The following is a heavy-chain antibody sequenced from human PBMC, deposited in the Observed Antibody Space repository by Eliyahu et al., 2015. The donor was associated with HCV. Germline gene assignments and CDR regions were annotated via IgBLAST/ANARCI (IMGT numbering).Heavy chain of an antibody. CDR2: INPSGGRT. CDR3: ARGLLEESSGGWFEP. V-gene: IGHV1-46*03. Sequence: QVQLVQSGAEVKKPGASVKVSCKASGYTFTSYYMHWVRQAPGQGLEWMGIINPSGGRTSYAQKFQGRVTMTRDTSTSTVYMQLSSLRSEDTAVYYCARGLLEESSGGWFEPWGQGTLVTVSS. J-gene: IGHJ5*02. CDR1: GYTFTSYY. D-gene: IGHD3-3*01.